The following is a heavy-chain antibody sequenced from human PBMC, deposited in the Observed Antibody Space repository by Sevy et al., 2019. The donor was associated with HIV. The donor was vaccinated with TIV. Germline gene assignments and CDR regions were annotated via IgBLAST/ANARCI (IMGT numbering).Heavy chain of an antibody. J-gene: IGHJ5*02. CDR3: ARERVYCSGGSCKPGGWFDP. Sequence: VSVKASCKASGYTFTGYYMHWVRQAPGQGLEWMGWINPNSGGTNYAQKFQGRVTMTRDTSISTAYMELSRLRSDDTAVYYCARERVYCSGGSCKPGGWFDPWGQGTLVTVSS. CDR1: GYTFTGYY. CDR2: INPNSGGT. D-gene: IGHD2-15*01. V-gene: IGHV1-2*02.